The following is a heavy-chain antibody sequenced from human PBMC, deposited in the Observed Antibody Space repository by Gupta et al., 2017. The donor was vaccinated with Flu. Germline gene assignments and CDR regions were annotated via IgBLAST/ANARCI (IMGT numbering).Heavy chain of an antibody. D-gene: IGHD5-18*01. CDR3: VREGPDTSSYDMDV. J-gene: IGHJ6*02. CDR1: GFTSRNYW. Sequence: EMQLVESGGGLVQPGGSLRLSCAASGFTSRNYWMHWVRQAPGKGLVWVSRVTHDGSTTVYADSAKGRFTISRDNTKNTLYLQMSSLRVEDTGVYFCVREGPDTSSYDMDVWGQGITVTVSS. CDR2: VTHDGSTT. V-gene: IGHV3-74*01.